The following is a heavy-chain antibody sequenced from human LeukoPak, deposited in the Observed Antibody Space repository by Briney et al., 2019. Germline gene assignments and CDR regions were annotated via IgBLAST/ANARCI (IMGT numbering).Heavy chain of an antibody. CDR1: GGSISNYY. Sequence: SETLSLTCTVSGGSISNYYWSWVRQPPGKGLECIGYIYYSGSTNYNPSLKSRVTITVDTSKNQFSLRLNSVTAADTALYYCARDRYGFAFDIWGQGTMVTVSS. V-gene: IGHV4-59*01. D-gene: IGHD3-16*02. CDR3: ARDRYGFAFDI. J-gene: IGHJ3*02. CDR2: IYYSGST.